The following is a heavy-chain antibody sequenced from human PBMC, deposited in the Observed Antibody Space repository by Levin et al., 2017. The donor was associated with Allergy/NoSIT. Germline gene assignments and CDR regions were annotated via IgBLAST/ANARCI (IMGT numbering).Heavy chain of an antibody. CDR3: AKAIHTYGMFYGLDV. CDR1: GFSFDNYA. CDR2: IHWNSGFI. J-gene: IGHJ6*02. Sequence: PGGSLRLSCAASGFSFDNYAMHWVRQAPGKGLEWVSGIHWNSGFIVYADSVKGRFTISSDNAKNSLYLQMNSLRAGDTALYYCAKAIHTYGMFYGLDVWGQGTKVTVSS. D-gene: IGHD5-18*01. V-gene: IGHV3-9*01.